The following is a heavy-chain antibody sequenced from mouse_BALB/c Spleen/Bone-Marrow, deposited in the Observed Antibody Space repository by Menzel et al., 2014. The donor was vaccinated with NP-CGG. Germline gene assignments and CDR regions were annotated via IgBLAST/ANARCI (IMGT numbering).Heavy chain of an antibody. J-gene: IGHJ3*01. V-gene: IGHV4-1*02. CDR1: GFDFSRYW. CDR3: ARLGYYGGFAY. D-gene: IGHD2-3*01. CDR2: INPDSSTI. Sequence: EVKLVESGGGLVQPGGSLKLSCAASGFDFSRYWMSWVRQAPGKGLQWIGEINPDSSTINYTPSLKDKFIVSRDNAKNTLCLQMSKVRSEDTALYYCARLGYYGGFAYWGQGTLVTVSA.